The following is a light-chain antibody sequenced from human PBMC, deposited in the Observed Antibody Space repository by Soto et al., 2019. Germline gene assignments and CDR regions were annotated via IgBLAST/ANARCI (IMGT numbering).Light chain of an antibody. J-gene: IGKJ2*01. V-gene: IGKV3-11*01. CDR2: DAS. CDR1: QSVGDY. Sequence: EIVLTQSPATLSLSLGERATLSCRASQSVGDYLAWYQQHPGQPPRLLISDASNRAAGIPARFSGSGSGTDFPLTISSLEPEDFAVYYCRQRGNPYTFGQGTTLEIK. CDR3: RQRGNPYT.